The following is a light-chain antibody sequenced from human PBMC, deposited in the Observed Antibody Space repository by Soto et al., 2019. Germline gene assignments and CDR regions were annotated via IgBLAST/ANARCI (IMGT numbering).Light chain of an antibody. V-gene: IGKV3-15*01. Sequence: DIVMTQSPATLSVSPGERATLSCRASQSVSSKLAWYQQKRGQAPRLLMYGASTRATGIPVRFSGSGSGTEFTLIISSLQSEEFAVYYCQQYSDWPRTFGQGTKVENK. J-gene: IGKJ1*01. CDR2: GAS. CDR1: QSVSSK. CDR3: QQYSDWPRT.